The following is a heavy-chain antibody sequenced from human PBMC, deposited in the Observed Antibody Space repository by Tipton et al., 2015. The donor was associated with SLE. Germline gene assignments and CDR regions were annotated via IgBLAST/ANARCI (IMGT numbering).Heavy chain of an antibody. J-gene: IGHJ4*02. CDR2: INPSGGRT. V-gene: IGHV1-46*01. Sequence: QSGPEVKKPGASVKVSCKASGYTFTNYYIHWVRQAPGQGLEWMGMINPSGGRTTYAQKVQGRITMTRDTSTTTVHMELSSLRSDDTAVYYCARMYSSSSGYYWGQGTLVTVSS. CDR3: ARMYSSSSGYY. D-gene: IGHD6-6*01. CDR1: GYTFTNYY.